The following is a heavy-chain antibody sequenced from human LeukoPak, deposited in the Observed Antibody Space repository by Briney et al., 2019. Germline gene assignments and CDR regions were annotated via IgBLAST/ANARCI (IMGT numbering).Heavy chain of an antibody. V-gene: IGHV4-59*08. D-gene: IGHD2-15*01. CDR2: IYYSGST. CDR3: ARHPAHGAFDI. Sequence: SETLSLTCTVSGGSISSHYWSWIREPPGKGLVWIGYIYYSGSTNYNPSLKSRVTISVDTSKNQFPLKLSFVTAADTAVYYCARHPAHGAFDIWGQGTMVTVSS. CDR1: GGSISSHY. J-gene: IGHJ3*02.